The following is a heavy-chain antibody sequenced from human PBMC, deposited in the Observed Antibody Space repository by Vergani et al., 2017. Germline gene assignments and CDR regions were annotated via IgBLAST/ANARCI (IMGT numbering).Heavy chain of an antibody. CDR1: EYSFGNYW. CDR3: ARHTTYTDS. Sequence: EVQLVQSGAEVKKPGESLKISCKGSEYSFGNYWIGWVRHMPGKGLEWMGIIYPAYSDTRYSPSFQGQVTISADKSISTAFLQWDSLKASDTALYYCARHTTYTDSWGQGTLVTVSS. J-gene: IGHJ4*02. D-gene: IGHD1-1*01. V-gene: IGHV5-51*01. CDR2: IYPAYSDT.